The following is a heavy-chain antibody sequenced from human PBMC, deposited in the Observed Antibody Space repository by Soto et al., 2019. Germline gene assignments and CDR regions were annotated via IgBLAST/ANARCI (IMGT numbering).Heavy chain of an antibody. CDR3: ARALPPFYYDSSAYYDLAY. D-gene: IGHD3-22*01. CDR1: GYTFTSYA. J-gene: IGHJ4*02. CDR2: INAGNGNT. V-gene: IGHV1-3*01. Sequence: AASVKVSCKASGYTFTSYAMHWVRQAPGQRLEWMGWINAGNGNTKYSQKFQGRVTITRDTSASTAYMELSSLRSEDTAVYYCARALPPFYYDSSAYYDLAYWGQGTLVTVSS.